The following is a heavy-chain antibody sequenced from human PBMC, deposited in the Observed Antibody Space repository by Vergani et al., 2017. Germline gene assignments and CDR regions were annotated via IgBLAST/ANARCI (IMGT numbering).Heavy chain of an antibody. J-gene: IGHJ3*02. CDR1: GFTFSSYG. CDR2: IWYDGSNK. V-gene: IGHV3-33*01. Sequence: QVQLVESGGGVVQPGRSLRLSCAASGFTFSSYGMHWVRQAPGKGLEWVAVIWYDGSNKYYADSVKGRFTISRDNSKNTLYLQMNSLRAEDTAVYYCAREGYYYDSSGSPNDAFDIWGQGTMVTVSS. D-gene: IGHD3-22*01. CDR3: AREGYYYDSSGSPNDAFDI.